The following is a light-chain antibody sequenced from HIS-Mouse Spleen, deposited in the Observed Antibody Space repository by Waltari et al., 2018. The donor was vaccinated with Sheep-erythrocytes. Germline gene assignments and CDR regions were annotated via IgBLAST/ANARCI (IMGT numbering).Light chain of an antibody. J-gene: IGKJ2*01. CDR1: QSVSSSY. Sequence: EIVLTQSPGTLSLSPGERATLSCRASQSVSSSYLAWYQQKPGQAPRLLIYCASSRATGIPDRFSGSGSGTDFTLTISRLEPEDFAVYYCQQYGSSPYTFGQGTKLKIK. V-gene: IGKV3-20*01. CDR2: CAS. CDR3: QQYGSSPYT.